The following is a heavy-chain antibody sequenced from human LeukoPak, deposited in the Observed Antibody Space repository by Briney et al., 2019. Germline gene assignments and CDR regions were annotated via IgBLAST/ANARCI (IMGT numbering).Heavy chain of an antibody. CDR1: EYTVTELA. J-gene: IGHJ4*02. Sequence: ASVKVSCKGSEYTVTELAMHWVRQAPGKGLEWMGGFDPEDGKTVYAQKFQGRVTMTEDTSTDTAYMELSRLRSEDTAVYYCATGVGGGLFDSWGQGTLVTVSS. CDR2: FDPEDGKT. CDR3: ATGVGGGLFDS. V-gene: IGHV1-24*01. D-gene: IGHD3-16*01.